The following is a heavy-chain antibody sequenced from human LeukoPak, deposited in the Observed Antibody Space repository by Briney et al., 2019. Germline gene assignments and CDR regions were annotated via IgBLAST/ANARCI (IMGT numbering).Heavy chain of an antibody. V-gene: IGHV4-59*11. CDR1: GGSMSGHY. CDR3: ARSFGDDSRVALRGYYYMDV. CDR2: VFVSGNT. Sequence: SETLSLTCSVSGGSMSGHYWIWIRQPPGKGLEWIGYVFVSGNTHYNPSLKSRVAISFDTASNHFSLKLNSVTASDSGIYFCARSFGDDSRVALRGYYYMDVWGRGTTVTVSS. J-gene: IGHJ6*03. D-gene: IGHD3-16*01.